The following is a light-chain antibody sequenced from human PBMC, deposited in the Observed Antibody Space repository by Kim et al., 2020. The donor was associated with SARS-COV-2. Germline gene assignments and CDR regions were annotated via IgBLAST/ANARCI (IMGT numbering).Light chain of an antibody. V-gene: IGLV3-19*01. CDR1: SLRSYY. Sequence: SSELTQDPAVSVALGQTVRITCQGDSLRSYYASWYQQKPGQAPVLVIYGKNNRPSGNPDRFSGSSSGNTASLTITGAQAEDEADYYCNSRDSSGNHVFGT. CDR2: GKN. CDR3: NSRDSSGNHV. J-gene: IGLJ1*01.